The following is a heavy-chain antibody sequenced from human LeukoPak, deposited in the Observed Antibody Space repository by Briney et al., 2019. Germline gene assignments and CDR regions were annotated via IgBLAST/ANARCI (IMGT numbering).Heavy chain of an antibody. V-gene: IGHV4-34*01. J-gene: IGHJ4*02. Sequence: SETLSHTCALHGGSPTGYYWSWIRHPPEAGLGWSGQINHSGNTNYNPSLKSRVTISVDTSKNQFSLKLSSVTAADTAVYYCARGHDPNSSGLKDFDYWGQGTLVTVSS. D-gene: IGHD3-22*01. CDR2: INHSGNT. CDR3: ARGHDPNSSGLKDFDY. CDR1: GGSPTGYY.